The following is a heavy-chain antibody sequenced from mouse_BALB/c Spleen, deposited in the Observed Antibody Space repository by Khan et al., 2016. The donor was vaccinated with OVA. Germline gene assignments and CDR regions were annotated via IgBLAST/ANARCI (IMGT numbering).Heavy chain of an antibody. CDR1: GFTFSTYG. V-gene: IGHV5-6*01. J-gene: IGHJ3*01. D-gene: IGHD1-1*01. Sequence: EVELVESGGVLVKPGGSLKLSCAASGFTFSTYGMSWVRQIPDKRLEWVATISSGGSYTYYPDSVKGRFTISRDNAKNPLYLQMNSLNSEDTAMYYCARLAYYYNSEGFAYWGQGTLVTVSA. CDR2: ISSGGSYT. CDR3: ARLAYYYNSEGFAY.